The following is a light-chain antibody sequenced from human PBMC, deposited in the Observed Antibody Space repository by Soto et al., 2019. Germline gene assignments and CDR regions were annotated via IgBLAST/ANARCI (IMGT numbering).Light chain of an antibody. CDR2: SAS. CDR1: QGISNY. CDR3: HHCYRYPWT. Sequence: DIHMTQSPSSLSASVGDRVTITCRASQGISNYLGWYQQKPGKAPRSLIYSASSLQSGVPSKFSGSGSGTDFTLTISDKQPADFATCYGHHCYRYPWTGGQGTKVDIK. J-gene: IGKJ1*01. V-gene: IGKV1-16*02.